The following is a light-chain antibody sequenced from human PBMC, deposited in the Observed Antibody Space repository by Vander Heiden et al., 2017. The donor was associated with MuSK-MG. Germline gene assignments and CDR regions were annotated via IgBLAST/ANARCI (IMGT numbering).Light chain of an antibody. CDR1: QSLLYSNGYNY. V-gene: IGKV2-28*01. Sequence: DIVMTQSPVSLPVTAGEPASISCRSSQSLLYSNGYNYLNWLLQKPGQSPQLLIYLGSNRASGVPDRFSGSGSGTDFTLKISRVEAEDVGVYYCVQALQTPITLGQGTRLEIK. CDR2: LGS. J-gene: IGKJ5*01. CDR3: VQALQTPIT.